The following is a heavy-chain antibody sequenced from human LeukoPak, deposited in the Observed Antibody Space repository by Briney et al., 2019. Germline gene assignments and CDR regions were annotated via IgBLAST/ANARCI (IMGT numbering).Heavy chain of an antibody. D-gene: IGHD2-8*01. V-gene: IGHV3-7*02. CDR1: GFTFSTNW. CDR3: AKNGFGSY. CDR2: INPDGSVN. J-gene: IGHJ4*02. Sequence: GESLTLSCAASGFTFSTNWKIWVCNRPPKGMEWVSSINPDGSVNFYVDSVKSRLTISRDNTTNSLYLQMHSLRVDDTAVYYCAKNGFGSYWGEGALVTVSS.